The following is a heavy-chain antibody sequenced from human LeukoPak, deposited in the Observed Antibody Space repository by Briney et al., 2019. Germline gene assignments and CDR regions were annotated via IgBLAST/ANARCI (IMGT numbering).Heavy chain of an antibody. J-gene: IGHJ4*02. CDR2: IFYTGSP. D-gene: IGHD4-11*01. CDR3: ARDGNSYYDY. CDR1: GGSINNHKW. V-gene: IGHV4-4*02. Sequence: SETLSLTCAVPGGSINNHKWWSWIRQSPGKGLEWLGEIFYTGSPNYNPSFQSRITMSVDKSNNQFSLILTSVTVADTAVYYCARDGNSYYDYWGQGIMVTVTS.